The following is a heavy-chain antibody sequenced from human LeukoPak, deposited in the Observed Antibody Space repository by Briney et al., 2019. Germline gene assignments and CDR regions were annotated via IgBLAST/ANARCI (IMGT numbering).Heavy chain of an antibody. V-gene: IGHV3-23*01. J-gene: IGHJ4*02. CDR3: AKVSRSGWYMEDY. CDR2: SGRGGAT. Sequence: GGSLRLSCAASGFTFSTYAVGWVRQPPGKGLEWVSTSGRGGATYHADSVKGRFTISRDNSKNTLYLQMNSLRVEDTAVYYCAKVSRSGWYMEDYWGQGTLVTVSS. D-gene: IGHD6-19*01. CDR1: GFTFSTYA.